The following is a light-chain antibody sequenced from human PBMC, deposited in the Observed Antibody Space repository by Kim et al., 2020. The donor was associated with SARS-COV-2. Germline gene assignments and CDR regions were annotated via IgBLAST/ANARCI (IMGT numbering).Light chain of an antibody. V-gene: IGLV2-11*01. CDR1: SSDVGGYNY. CDR2: DVS. Sequence: QSALNQPRSVSGSPGQSVTISCTGTSSDVGGYNYVSWYQQHPGKAPKLMIYDVSKRPSGVPDRFSGSKSGNTASLTISGLQAEDEADYYCCSYAGSYTFWVFGGGTQLTVL. J-gene: IGLJ3*02. CDR3: CSYAGSYTFWV.